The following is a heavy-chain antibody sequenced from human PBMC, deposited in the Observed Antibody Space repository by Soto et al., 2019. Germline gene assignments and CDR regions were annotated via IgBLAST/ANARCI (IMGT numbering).Heavy chain of an antibody. CDR3: ARGSSSCPDY. Sequence: SETQSLPCAVYGGSFSGYYWSWIRQPPGKGLEWIGEINHSGSTNYNPSLKSRVTISVDTSKNQFSLKLSSVTAADTAVYYCARGSSSCPDYWGQGTLVTVSS. V-gene: IGHV4-34*01. J-gene: IGHJ4*02. CDR1: GGSFSGYY. D-gene: IGHD6-13*01. CDR2: INHSGST.